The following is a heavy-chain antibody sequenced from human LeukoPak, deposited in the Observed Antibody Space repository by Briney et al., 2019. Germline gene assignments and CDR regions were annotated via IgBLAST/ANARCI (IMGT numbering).Heavy chain of an antibody. V-gene: IGHV3-53*01. J-gene: IGHJ3*02. Sequence: GGSLRLSCAASEFSVGSNYMTWVRQAPGKGLEWVSLIYSGGSTYYADSVKGRFTISRDNSKNTLYLQMNSLRAEDTAVYYCASHVNRVFDIWGQGTMVTVSS. D-gene: IGHD2/OR15-2a*01. CDR2: IYSGGST. CDR1: EFSVGSNY. CDR3: ASHVNRVFDI.